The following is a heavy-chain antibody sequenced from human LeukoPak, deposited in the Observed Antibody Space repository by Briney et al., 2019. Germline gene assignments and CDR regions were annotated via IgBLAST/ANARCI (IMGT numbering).Heavy chain of an antibody. CDR3: ARHPYCSGGSCYFWFDP. V-gene: IGHV5-51*01. D-gene: IGHD2-15*01. J-gene: IGHJ5*02. Sequence: GESLKISGQGSGYIFTSYWIGGVRQLPGKGVEGMGIIYPGDSDTTYTPSFQGHVPISADKSISTAYLQWSSLKASDTAMYYCARHPYCSGGSCYFWFDPWGQGTLVTVSS. CDR2: IYPGDSDT. CDR1: GYIFTSYW.